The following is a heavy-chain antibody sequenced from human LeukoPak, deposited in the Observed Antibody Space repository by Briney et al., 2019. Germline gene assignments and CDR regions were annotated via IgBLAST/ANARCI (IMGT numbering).Heavy chain of an antibody. CDR2: INPNSGGT. J-gene: IGHJ4*02. CDR1: GYTFTGYY. Sequence: ASVKVSCKASGYTFTGYYMHWVRQAPGQGLEWMGWINPNSGGTSYAQKFQGRVTMTRDTSISTAYMELSRLRSDDTAVYYCATQKYSSGWSFDYWGQGTLVTVSS. CDR3: ATQKYSSGWSFDY. D-gene: IGHD6-19*01. V-gene: IGHV1-2*02.